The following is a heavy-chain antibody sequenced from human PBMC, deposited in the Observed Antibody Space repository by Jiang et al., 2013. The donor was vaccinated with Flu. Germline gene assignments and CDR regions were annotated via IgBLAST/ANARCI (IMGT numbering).Heavy chain of an antibody. CDR2: ISGSGGST. V-gene: IGHV3-23*01. CDR1: A. CDR3: AKDRYYYDSSGNYDY. Sequence: AMTWVRQAPGKGLEWVAVISGSGGSTYYADSVKGRFTISRDNSKNTLYLHMNSLRAEDTAVYYCAKDRYYYDSSGNYDYWGQGTLVTVSS. J-gene: IGHJ4*02. D-gene: IGHD3-22*01.